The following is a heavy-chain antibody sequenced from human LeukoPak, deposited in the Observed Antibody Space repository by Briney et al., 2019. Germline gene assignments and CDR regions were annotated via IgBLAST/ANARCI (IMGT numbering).Heavy chain of an antibody. CDR3: ARGWGSLYYFDY. D-gene: IGHD3-16*01. V-gene: IGHV1-2*02. CDR2: INPNNGFT. CDR1: GYTFTGYF. J-gene: IGHJ4*02. Sequence: ASVKVSCKASGYTFTGYFLHWVRQAPGQGLEWTGWINPNNGFTNYTQKFKGRVTMTRDTSISTAYMELNRLTSDDTAVFYCARGWGSLYYFDYWGQGTLVTVSS.